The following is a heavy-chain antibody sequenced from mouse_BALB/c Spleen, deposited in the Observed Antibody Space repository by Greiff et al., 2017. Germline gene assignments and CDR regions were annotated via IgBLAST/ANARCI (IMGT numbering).Heavy chain of an antibody. CDR1: GFTFTDYY. CDR2: IRNKANGYTT. J-gene: IGHJ3*01. D-gene: IGHD2-2*01. Sequence: EVQGVESGGGLVQPGGSLRLSCATSGFTFTDYYMSWVRQPPGKALEWLGFIRNKANGYTTEYSASVKGRFTISRDNSQSILYLQMNTLRAEDSATYYCASGGGDYGYEAWFAYWGQGTLVTVSA. V-gene: IGHV7-3*02. CDR3: ASGGGDYGYEAWFAY.